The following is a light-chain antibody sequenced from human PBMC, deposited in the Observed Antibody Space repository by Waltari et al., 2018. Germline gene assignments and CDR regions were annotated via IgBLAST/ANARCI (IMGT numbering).Light chain of an antibody. CDR2: DAT. CDR1: SSDVGTYKF. CDR3: NSYTTSGTVV. Sequence: QSALTQPASVSGSPGQSITISCTGTSSDVGTYKFVPCYHQHPGNVPKLIIYDATDRPSGVSSRFSGSKSGNTASLTISRLQAEDEGDYYCNSYTTSGTVVFGGGTKLTVL. V-gene: IGLV2-14*03. J-gene: IGLJ2*01.